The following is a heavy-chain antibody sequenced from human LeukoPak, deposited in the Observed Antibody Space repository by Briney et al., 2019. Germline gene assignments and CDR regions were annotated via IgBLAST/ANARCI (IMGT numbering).Heavy chain of an antibody. CDR2: IYYSGST. V-gene: IGHV4-39*07. D-gene: IGHD6-13*01. CDR1: GGSISSSTYY. CDR3: ARVGQLAFDY. Sequence: SETLSLTCTVSGGSISSSTYYWGWIRQPPGKGLEWIGSIYYSGSTYYNPSLKSRVTISVDTSKNQFSLKLSSVTAADTAVYYCARVGQLAFDYWGQGTLVTVSS. J-gene: IGHJ4*02.